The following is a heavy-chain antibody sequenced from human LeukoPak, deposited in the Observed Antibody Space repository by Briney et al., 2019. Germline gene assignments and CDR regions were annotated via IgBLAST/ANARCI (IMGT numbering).Heavy chain of an antibody. J-gene: IGHJ4*02. CDR2: ISGGGGST. D-gene: IGHD2-2*01. CDR3: ARRACSSSSCSYSDN. Sequence: PGGSLRLSCAASGFTFSSYAMSWVRQAPGKGLEWVSAISGGGGSTFYTDSVKGRLTISRDNSENTLYLKMNSLRAEDTAVYYCARRACSSSSCSYSDNWGQGTLVTVSS. CDR1: GFTFSSYA. V-gene: IGHV3-23*01.